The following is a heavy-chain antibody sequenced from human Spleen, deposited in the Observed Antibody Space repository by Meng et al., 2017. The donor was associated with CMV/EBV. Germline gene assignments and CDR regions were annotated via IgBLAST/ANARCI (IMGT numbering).Heavy chain of an antibody. V-gene: IGHV3-48*03. CDR1: GFGLTDYE. Sequence: GGSLRLSCAASGFGLTDYEMNWVRQAPGKGLEWISYITSRGTTIYYADSVKGRFTLSRDNTKNSLYLQMNSLKAEDTAVYYCARITYSGSYFSPNWLDPWGQGTLVTVSP. D-gene: IGHD1-26*01. CDR2: ITSRGTTI. CDR3: ARITYSGSYFSPNWLDP. J-gene: IGHJ5*02.